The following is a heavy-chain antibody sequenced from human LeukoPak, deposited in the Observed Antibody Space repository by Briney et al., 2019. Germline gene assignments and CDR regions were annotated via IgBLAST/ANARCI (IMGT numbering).Heavy chain of an antibody. J-gene: IGHJ4*02. CDR2: ITASGGNT. CDR3: AKGNGYSYGRYYFDY. V-gene: IGHV3-23*01. Sequence: GGYLRLSCAASGFTFSSYAMGWVRQAPGNGLEWASAITASGGNTYYADSVKGRFTISRDNSKNTLYPQVNSLRAEGTAVYYCAKGNGYSYGRYYFDYWGQGTLVTVSS. CDR1: GFTFSSYA. D-gene: IGHD5-18*01.